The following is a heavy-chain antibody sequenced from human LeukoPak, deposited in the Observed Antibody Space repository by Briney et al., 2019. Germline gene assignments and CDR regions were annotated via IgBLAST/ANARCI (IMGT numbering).Heavy chain of an antibody. CDR1: GFTFSNYA. Sequence: PGGSLRLSCAASGFTFSNYAMSWVRQAPGKGPEWVAAISDSGGSTYYADSVRGRFTISRDNSKSTLYLHMNSLRPEDTALYYCAKGDTPLVPTDFWGRGTLVTVSS. CDR3: AKGDTPLVPTDF. D-gene: IGHD5-18*01. J-gene: IGHJ1*01. V-gene: IGHV3-23*01. CDR2: ISDSGGST.